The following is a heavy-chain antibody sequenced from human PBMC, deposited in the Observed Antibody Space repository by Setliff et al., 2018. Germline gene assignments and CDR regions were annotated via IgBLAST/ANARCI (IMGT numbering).Heavy chain of an antibody. CDR1: GGTFRSYG. CDR3: ARERYFDY. CDR2: TIPMFGSA. J-gene: IGHJ4*02. V-gene: IGHV1-69*05. Sequence: SVKVSCKASGGTFRSYGISWVRQAPGQGLEWMGGTIPMFGSANYAQKFQGRVTMTRDTSTSTVYMEVSSLRSDDTAVYYCARERYFDYWGQGTLVTVSS.